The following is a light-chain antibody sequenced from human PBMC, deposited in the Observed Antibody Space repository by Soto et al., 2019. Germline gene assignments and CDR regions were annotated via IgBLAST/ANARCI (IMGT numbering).Light chain of an antibody. CDR3: QQYNSSPT. J-gene: IGKJ1*01. CDR1: QSINSW. Sequence: DIQMTQSPSTLSASVGDRVTITCRASQSINSWMAWYHQKPGKAPTLLIYKASRLASGVPSRFSGSGSGKDFTLTISSLQPDDFATYYCQQYNSSPTFGEGTKVEIK. V-gene: IGKV1-5*03. CDR2: KAS.